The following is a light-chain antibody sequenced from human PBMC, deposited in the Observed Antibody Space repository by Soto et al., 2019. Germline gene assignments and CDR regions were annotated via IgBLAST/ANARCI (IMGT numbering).Light chain of an antibody. J-gene: IGLJ2*01. CDR3: QSYDTSLSASV. CDR1: RSNIGAGYA. Sequence: QSVLTQPPSVSGAPGQRVTISCTGSRSNIGAGYAVHRYQQLPGTAPKLLIYDNTYRPSGVPDRFSASESGTSASLAITGLQSEDEADYYCQSYDTSLSASVFGGGTKLTVL. V-gene: IGLV1-40*01. CDR2: DNT.